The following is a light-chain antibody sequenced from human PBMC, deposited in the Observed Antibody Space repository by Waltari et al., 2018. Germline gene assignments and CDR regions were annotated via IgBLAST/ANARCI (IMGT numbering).Light chain of an antibody. V-gene: IGLV1-40*01. CDR1: SSNFGAGYD. J-gene: IGLJ3*02. CDR3: QSFDSSLGASV. Sequence: QSVLTQPPSMSGAPAQKITIPCTGGSSNFGAGYDVHWYQQFPGTAPKLLIFGTHNRASGVPGRFTGSRSGTSASLAIAGVQSEDEAVYYCQSFDSSLGASVFGGGTKLTVL. CDR2: GTH.